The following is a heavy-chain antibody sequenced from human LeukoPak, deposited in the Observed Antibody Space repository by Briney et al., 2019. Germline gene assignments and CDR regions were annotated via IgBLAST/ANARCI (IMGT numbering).Heavy chain of an antibody. J-gene: IGHJ6*02. CDR2: ISGSGGST. CDR1: GFTFSSYA. D-gene: IGHD2-2*03. V-gene: IGHV3-23*01. CDR3: AKDGLDIVVVPAAFYGMDV. Sequence: GGTLLLSCAASGFTFSSYAMSWVRQAPGKGLEWVSAISGSGGSTYYADSVKGRFTISRDNSKNTLYLQMNSLRAEDTAVYYCAKDGLDIVVVPAAFYGMDVWGQGTTVTVSS.